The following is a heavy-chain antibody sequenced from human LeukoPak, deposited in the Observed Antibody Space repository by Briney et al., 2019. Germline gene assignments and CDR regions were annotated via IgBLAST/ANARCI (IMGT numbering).Heavy chain of an antibody. D-gene: IGHD5-18*01. CDR2: ISFNGTNQ. J-gene: IGHJ4*02. CDR3: ATNVDTAMVTTLTFDY. CDR1: GLTFSSYA. V-gene: IGHV3-30*04. Sequence: HPGTSLRLSCVVSGLTFSSYAMHWVRQAPDKGPEWLAIISFNGTNQYYADSVKGRFTISRDNSKNTLYLQMNSLRAEDTAVYYCATNVDTAMVTTLTFDYWGQGTLVTVSS.